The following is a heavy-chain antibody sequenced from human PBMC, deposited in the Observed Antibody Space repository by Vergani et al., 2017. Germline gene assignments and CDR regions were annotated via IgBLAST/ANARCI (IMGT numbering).Heavy chain of an antibody. J-gene: IGHJ4*02. CDR2: LTGGSGST. V-gene: IGHV3-23*01. D-gene: IGHD1-26*01. CDR3: VKDAGSYENFFDS. CDR1: GFTFSTYA. Sequence: EVQLLESGGSLKQPGGSVRLSCAASGFTFSTYAMHWVRQAPGKGLEWVPALTGGSGSTYYADSFKGRFIISRDNSRDTLYLQMNSLRPEDTATYYCVKDAGSYENFFDSWGQGTLVTVSS.